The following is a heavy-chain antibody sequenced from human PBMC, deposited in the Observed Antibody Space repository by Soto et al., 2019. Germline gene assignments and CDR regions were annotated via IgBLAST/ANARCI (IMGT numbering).Heavy chain of an antibody. CDR1: GFTFSSYA. CDR2: ISYDGSNK. D-gene: IGHD4-17*01. J-gene: IGHJ4*02. CDR3: AREMTTVVAFDY. Sequence: QVQLVESGGGVVQPGRSLRLSCAASGFTFSSYAMHWVRQAPGKGLEWVAVISYDGSNKYYADSVKGRFTISRDNSKNTLYLQMNRLRAEDTAVYYCAREMTTVVAFDYWGQGTLVTVSS. V-gene: IGHV3-30-3*01.